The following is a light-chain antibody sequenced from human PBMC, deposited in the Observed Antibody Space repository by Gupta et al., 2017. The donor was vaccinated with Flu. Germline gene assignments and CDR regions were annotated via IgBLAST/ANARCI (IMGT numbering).Light chain of an antibody. V-gene: IGKV1-9*01. Sequence: AWYQHKPGKAPTPLIYVASILHSGAPSRFSVTASGTEFTLTISTLQPDAFATYYCQHLASYPHTFGPCTKLEI. CDR2: VAS. CDR3: QHLASYPHT. J-gene: IGKJ2*01.